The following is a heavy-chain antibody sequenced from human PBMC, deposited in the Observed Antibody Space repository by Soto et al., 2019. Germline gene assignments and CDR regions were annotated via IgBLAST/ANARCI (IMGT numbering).Heavy chain of an antibody. V-gene: IGHV1-69*18. D-gene: IGHD5-18*01. CDR1: GGTFSRSG. CDR2: IVPSVDTT. J-gene: IGHJ6*02. Sequence: QVQLVQSGTEVKKPGASVKVSCKASGGTFSRSGFHWVRQAPGQGLEWMGMIVPSVDTTNYAQKFQARVTISADQFTSTVYMELRSMRSEDTAVYYCARCPQPPDTADPYAVDVCGQGTRVIVSS. CDR3: ARCPQPPDTADPYAVDV.